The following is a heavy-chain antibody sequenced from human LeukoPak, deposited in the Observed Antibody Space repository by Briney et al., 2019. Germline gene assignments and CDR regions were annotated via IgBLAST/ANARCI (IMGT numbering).Heavy chain of an antibody. CDR1: GFTFSSYA. CDR3: XRNYDFSDPYYYYGMDV. Sequence: PGGSLRLSCAASGFTFSSYAMHWVRQAPGKGLEWVAVKSYDGSNKYYADSVKGRFTISRDNSKNTLYLQMNSLRAEDTAVYYCXRNYDFSDPYYYYGMDVWGQGTTVTVSS. CDR2: KSYDGSNK. D-gene: IGHD3-3*01. J-gene: IGHJ6*02. V-gene: IGHV3-30-3*01.